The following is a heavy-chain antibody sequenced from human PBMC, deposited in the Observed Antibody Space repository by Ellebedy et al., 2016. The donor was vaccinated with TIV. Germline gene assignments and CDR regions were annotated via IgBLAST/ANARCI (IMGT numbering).Heavy chain of an antibody. V-gene: IGHV6-1*01. CDR2: TYYRSKWDN. J-gene: IGHJ4*02. D-gene: IGHD3-10*01. Sequence: SQTLSLTCAISGDSVSSNSAAWNWIRQSPSRGLEWLGRTYYRSKWDNDYAVPVKSRITINPDTSKNQFSLHLNSVTPEDTAVYFCAREQVRGAPYYFDYWGQGTLVTVSS. CDR1: GDSVSSNSAA. CDR3: AREQVRGAPYYFDY.